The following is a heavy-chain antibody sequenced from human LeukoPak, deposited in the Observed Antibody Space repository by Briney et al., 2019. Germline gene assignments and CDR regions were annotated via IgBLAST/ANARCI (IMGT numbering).Heavy chain of an antibody. D-gene: IGHD2-2*01. J-gene: IGHJ6*02. CDR2: ISSSSSYI. Sequence: GGSLTLSCAASGFTLNSYSMNWVRQAPGEGLEWVSSISSSSSYIYYADSVKGRFTISRDNAKNSLYLQMNSLRAEDTAVYYCAREKIPLGYCSSTSCYPPRFYYGMDVWGQGTTVTVSS. CDR3: AREKIPLGYCSSTSCYPPRFYYGMDV. CDR1: GFTLNSYS. V-gene: IGHV3-21*01.